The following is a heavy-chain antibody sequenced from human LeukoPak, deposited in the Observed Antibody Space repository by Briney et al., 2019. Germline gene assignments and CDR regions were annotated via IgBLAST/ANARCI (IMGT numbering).Heavy chain of an antibody. CDR3: ARDHYGDYGGFDY. D-gene: IGHD4-17*01. Sequence: GGSLRLSCAASGFTFSSYSMNWVRQAPGKGLEWVSSISSSSSYIYYADSVKGRFTISRDNAKNSLYLQMNSLRAEDTAVYYCARDHYGDYGGFDYWGQGTLVTVSS. V-gene: IGHV3-21*01. CDR2: ISSSSSYI. CDR1: GFTFSSYS. J-gene: IGHJ4*02.